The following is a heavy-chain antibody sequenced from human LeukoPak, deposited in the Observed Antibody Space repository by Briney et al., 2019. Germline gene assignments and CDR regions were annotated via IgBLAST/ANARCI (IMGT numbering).Heavy chain of an antibody. V-gene: IGHV4-31*03. CDR2: IYYSGTT. CDR1: GDSISSGGYY. Sequence: SQTLSLTCTVSGDSISSGGYYWSWIRQPPGKGLEWIGYIYYSGTTYYNPSLKSRVTISVDASTNQFSLRLSPVTAADTAVYYCARDMSGNGGPDFWGQGTLVTVSS. J-gene: IGHJ4*02. D-gene: IGHD1-1*01. CDR3: ARDMSGNGGPDF.